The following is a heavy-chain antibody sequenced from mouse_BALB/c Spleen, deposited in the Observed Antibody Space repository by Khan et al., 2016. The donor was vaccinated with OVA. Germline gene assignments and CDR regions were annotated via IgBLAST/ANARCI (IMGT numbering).Heavy chain of an antibody. CDR3: VRAFYNGAWFAY. D-gene: IGHD1-3*01. V-gene: IGHV2-9*02. Sequence: QVQLKESGPGLVAPSQTLSISCTVSGFSISNYGVHWVRQPPGKGLEWVGVIWAGGSTNHNSALMSRLSITKDNSKNQVFLTINSLQTDDTAIYYCVRAFYNGAWFAYWGQGTLVTVSA. CDR2: IWAGGST. CDR1: GFSISNYG. J-gene: IGHJ3*01.